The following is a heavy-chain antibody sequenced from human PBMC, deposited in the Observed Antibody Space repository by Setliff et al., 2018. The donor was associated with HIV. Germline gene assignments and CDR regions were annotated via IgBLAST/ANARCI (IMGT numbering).Heavy chain of an antibody. D-gene: IGHD6-19*01. V-gene: IGHV3-21*01. CDR3: ARSLAGHDAFDI. CDR1: GSTFSSYS. J-gene: IGHJ3*02. Sequence: SGGSLRLSCAASGSTFSSYSMNWVRQAPGKGLEWVSSISSSSGYIYYADSVKGRFTISRDNAKNSLYLQMNSLRAEDTAVYYCARSLAGHDAFDIWGQGTMVTVSS. CDR2: ISSSSGYI.